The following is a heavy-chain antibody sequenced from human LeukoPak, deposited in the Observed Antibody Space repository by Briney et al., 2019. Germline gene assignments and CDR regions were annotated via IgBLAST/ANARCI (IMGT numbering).Heavy chain of an antibody. Sequence: GGSLRLSCAASGFTFSPLGMNWVRQAPGKGLEWLSYISSSSSHIYHADSVKGRFTISRDNAKNSLYLQMNILTDEDTAVYYCAKEGSAGSFLDYWGQGTLVTVSS. CDR2: ISSSSSHI. CDR3: AKEGSAGSFLDY. J-gene: IGHJ4*02. V-gene: IGHV3-48*02. CDR1: GFTFSPLG. D-gene: IGHD2/OR15-2a*01.